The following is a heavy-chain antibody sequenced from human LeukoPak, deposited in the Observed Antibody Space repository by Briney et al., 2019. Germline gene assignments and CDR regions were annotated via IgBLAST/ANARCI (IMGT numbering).Heavy chain of an antibody. V-gene: IGHV1-69*05. D-gene: IGHD5-18*01. CDR1: GGTFSSYA. Sequence: AVKVSCKASGGTFSSYAISWVRQAPGQGLEWMGGIIPIFGTANYAQKFQSRVTITTDESTSTAYMELSSLRSEDTAVYYCEYSYGAVDYWGQGTLVTVSS. CDR2: IIPIFGTA. J-gene: IGHJ4*02. CDR3: EYSYGAVDY.